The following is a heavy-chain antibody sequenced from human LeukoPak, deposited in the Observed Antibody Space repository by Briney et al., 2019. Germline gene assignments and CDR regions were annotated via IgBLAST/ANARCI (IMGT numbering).Heavy chain of an antibody. J-gene: IGHJ4*02. CDR1: GGSISSGGYS. CDR2: IYHSGST. D-gene: IGHD3-3*01. CDR3: ARVSGGDDFWSGSTTFGY. V-gene: IGHV4-30-2*01. Sequence: NPSETLSLTCAVSGGSISSGGYSWSWIRQPPGKGLEWIGYIYHSGSTYYNLSLKSRVTISVDRSKNQFSLKLSSVTAADTAVYYCARVSGGDDFWSGSTTFGYWGQGTLVTVSS.